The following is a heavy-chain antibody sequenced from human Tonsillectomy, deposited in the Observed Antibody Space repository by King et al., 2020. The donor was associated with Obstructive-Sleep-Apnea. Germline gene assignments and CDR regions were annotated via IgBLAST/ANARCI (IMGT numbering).Heavy chain of an antibody. CDR3: AKEGGGLGVHWVDS. J-gene: IGHJ4*02. Sequence: VQLVESGGGMGQPGGSLRLSCTASGFTFRSYAISCVRQAPGEGLEWVSAITRRGNTYYAGAVKGRFTISRDNSKCTVDLQVNSLRAEDTAVYYCAKEGGGLGVHWVDSWGQGTLVTVSS. V-gene: IGHV3-23*04. CDR2: ITRRGNT. D-gene: IGHD3-10*01. CDR1: GFTFRSYA.